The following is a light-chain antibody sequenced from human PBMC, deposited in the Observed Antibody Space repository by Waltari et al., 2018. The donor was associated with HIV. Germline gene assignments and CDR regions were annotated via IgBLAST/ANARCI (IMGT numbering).Light chain of an antibody. Sequence: QSVLTQPPSASGTTGPRVTISCSGSSSHIGRNQDYWYQQLPGTAPKLLIYTNNRLPSGVPDRFSGSKSVTSASLAISGRRSEEEADYYCAAWNDRLSGYVFGTGTKVTV. J-gene: IGLJ1*01. CDR2: TNN. CDR3: AAWNDRLSGYV. V-gene: IGLV1-47*01. CDR1: SSHIGRNQ.